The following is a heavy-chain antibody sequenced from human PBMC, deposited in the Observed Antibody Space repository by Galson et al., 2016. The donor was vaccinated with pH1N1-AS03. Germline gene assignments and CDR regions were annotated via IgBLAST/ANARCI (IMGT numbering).Heavy chain of an antibody. V-gene: IGHV3-23*01. D-gene: IGHD1-1*01. CDR3: ATNALKVRVDY. CDR2: ISGTGGSP. Sequence: SLRLSCAASGFTFSDYAMGWARQAPGKGLEWLAEISGTGGSPFYADSVKGRVTISRDNSKNTVYLQMTSLRAEDTAVYYCATNALKVRVDYWGQGTLVTVSS. J-gene: IGHJ4*02. CDR1: GFTFSDYA.